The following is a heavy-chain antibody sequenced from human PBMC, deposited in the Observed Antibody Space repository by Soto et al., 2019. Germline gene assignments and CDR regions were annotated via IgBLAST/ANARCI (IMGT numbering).Heavy chain of an antibody. D-gene: IGHD6-19*01. Sequence: EVVLMESGGDLVQPGGSLRLSCTTSGFAFKTYAISWVRQAPGKGPEWVAGLSGGGGSIYYADSVQGRFCISRDNPKSTLFLQMHSLTADDRAVYYCTKGNGWYPEYCENWCQGTRVTVSS. CDR3: TKGNGWYPEYCEN. CDR2: LSGGGGSI. V-gene: IGHV3-23*01. J-gene: IGHJ1*01. CDR1: GFAFKTYA.